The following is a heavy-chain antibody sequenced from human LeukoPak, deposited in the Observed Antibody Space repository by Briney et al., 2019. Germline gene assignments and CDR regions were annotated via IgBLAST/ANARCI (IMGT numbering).Heavy chain of an antibody. CDR1: GTNFRKHW. D-gene: IGHD6-6*01. Sequence: GESLKISCKSSGTNFRKHWIAWVRQMPGKGLELMGYIYPGDSDTRYSPSFQGQVTISADKSISTAYLQWSSLKASDTAMYYCARCPTLAARLYYFDYWGQGTLVTVSS. V-gene: IGHV5-51*01. CDR2: IYPGDSDT. J-gene: IGHJ4*02. CDR3: ARCPTLAARLYYFDY.